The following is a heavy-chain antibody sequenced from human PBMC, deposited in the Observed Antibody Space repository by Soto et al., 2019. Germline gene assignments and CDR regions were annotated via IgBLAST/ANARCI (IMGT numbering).Heavy chain of an antibody. V-gene: IGHV5-51*01. J-gene: IGHJ6*02. CDR2: IYPGDSDT. D-gene: IGHD3-22*01. CDR1: GYSFTSYW. CDR3: AKDLFDSTGSRYYYAMDV. Sequence: PGESLKISCKGSGYSFTSYWIGWVSQMPGKGLEWMGIIYPGDSDTRYSPSFQGQVTISADKSISTAYLQWSSLKASDTALYYCAKDLFDSTGSRYYYAMDVWGQGTTVTVSS.